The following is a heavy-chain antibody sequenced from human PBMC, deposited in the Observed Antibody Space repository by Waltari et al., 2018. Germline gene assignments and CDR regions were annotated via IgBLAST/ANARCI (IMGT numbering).Heavy chain of an antibody. V-gene: IGHV3-23*03. CDR3: AKVIMAAAGPGDY. D-gene: IGHD6-13*01. CDR1: GFTFSSDA. Sequence: EVQLLESGGGLVQPGGSLRLSCAASGFTFSSDAMSWVRQAPGKGLEWVSVIYSGGSTYYADSVKGRFTISRDNSKNTLYLQMNSLRAEDTAVYYCAKVIMAAAGPGDYWGQGTLVTVSS. CDR2: IYSGGST. J-gene: IGHJ4*02.